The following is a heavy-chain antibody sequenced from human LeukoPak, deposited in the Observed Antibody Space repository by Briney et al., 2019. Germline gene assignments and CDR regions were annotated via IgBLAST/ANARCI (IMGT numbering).Heavy chain of an antibody. Sequence: GGSLRLSRAASGFTFSDYYMTWIRQAPGKGLEWLSYISNSGSTVFYADSIMGRFTVSRDNAKRSLYLQIESLRDDDTAVYHCALGTINKDYYFGMDVWGQGTTVTVSS. CDR3: ALGTINKDYYFGMDV. CDR1: GFTFSDYY. CDR2: ISNSGSTV. V-gene: IGHV3-11*01. J-gene: IGHJ6*02. D-gene: IGHD2-8*01.